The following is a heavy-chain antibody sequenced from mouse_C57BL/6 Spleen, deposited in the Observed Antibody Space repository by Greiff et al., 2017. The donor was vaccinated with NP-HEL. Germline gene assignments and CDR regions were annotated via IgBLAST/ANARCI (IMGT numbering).Heavy chain of an antibody. CDR3: GRSRGLDGSEFAY. CDR2: ISPNGGTT. CDR1: GYSFTDYN. Sequence: VQLQQSGPELVKPGASVKISCKASGYSFTDYNMNWVRQSHGKSLEWIGVISPNGGTTSYNQKLKGKATLTVDQSSSTAYMQLNSLTSEDAAVYYCGRSRGLDGSEFAYWGTGTLVTVSA. D-gene: IGHD3-2*02. V-gene: IGHV1-39*01. J-gene: IGHJ3*01.